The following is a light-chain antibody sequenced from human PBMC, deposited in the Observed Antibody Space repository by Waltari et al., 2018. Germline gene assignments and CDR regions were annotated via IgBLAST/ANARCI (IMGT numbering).Light chain of an antibody. Sequence: QLELTHSPSASASLAASVTLTCPLSSGHIPNVVAWNQQQPQKGPRYLMKVNSDGSHSRGDEIPDRFSGSSSGAERYLTISSLQSEDEADYYCQTGGHGTWVFGGGTKLTVL. J-gene: IGLJ3*02. V-gene: IGLV4-69*01. CDR1: SGHIPNV. CDR3: QTGGHGTWV. CDR2: VNSDGSH.